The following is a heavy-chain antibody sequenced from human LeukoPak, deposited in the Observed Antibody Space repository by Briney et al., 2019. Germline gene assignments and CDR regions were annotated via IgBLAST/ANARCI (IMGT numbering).Heavy chain of an antibody. Sequence: GGSLRLSCAASGFTFSSYAMSWVRQAPGKGLEWVSGISWNSGSIGYADSVKGRFTISRDNAKNSLYLQMNSLRAEDTALYYCAKDRGVVGATGIYYYYYYGMDVWGQGITVTVSS. V-gene: IGHV3-9*01. CDR3: AKDRGVVGATGIYYYYYYGMDV. CDR1: GFTFSSYA. J-gene: IGHJ6*02. D-gene: IGHD1-26*01. CDR2: ISWNSGSI.